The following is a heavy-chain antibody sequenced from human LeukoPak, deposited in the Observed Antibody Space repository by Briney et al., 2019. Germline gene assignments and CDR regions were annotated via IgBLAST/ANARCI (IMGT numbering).Heavy chain of an antibody. Sequence: GGSLRLSCAASGFTFSSYWMHWVRQAPGKGLVWVSRIKSDGVSTTYADSVKGRFTISRDNAKNTLYLQMKSLRAEDTAVYYCARVTYYYDSSGTGNYWGQGTLVTVSS. CDR1: GFTFSSYW. J-gene: IGHJ4*02. CDR3: ARVTYYYDSSGTGNY. V-gene: IGHV3-74*01. CDR2: IKSDGVST. D-gene: IGHD3-22*01.